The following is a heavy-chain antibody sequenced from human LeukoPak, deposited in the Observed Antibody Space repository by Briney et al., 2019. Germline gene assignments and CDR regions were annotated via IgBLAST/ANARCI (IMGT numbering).Heavy chain of an antibody. D-gene: IGHD3-3*01. CDR2: IKHDGSEK. CDR1: GFIFTNYF. Sequence: GGSLRLSCAASGFIFTNYFMSWVRQAPGEGLEWVASIKHDGSEKYYVDSVRGRFTISRDNTMNSLYLQMSSLRAEDTAVYYCATDRGWRTSGYYLYYFEYWGQGTLVTFSS. CDR3: ATDRGWRTSGYYLYYFEY. V-gene: IGHV3-7*01. J-gene: IGHJ4*02.